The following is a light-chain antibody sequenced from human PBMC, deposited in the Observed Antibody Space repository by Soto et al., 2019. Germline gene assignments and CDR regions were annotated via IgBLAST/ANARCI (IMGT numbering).Light chain of an antibody. V-gene: IGKV3-20*01. Sequence: EIVLTQSPGTLSLSPGERATLSCRASQDVTNNYLAWYQQKPGRAPRLLIHDASIRATGIPDRFSGSGSGTDFTLTISRLETEDFAVYYCQQCSISPLTFGGGTKVDI. J-gene: IGKJ4*01. CDR3: QQCSISPLT. CDR1: QDVTNNY. CDR2: DAS.